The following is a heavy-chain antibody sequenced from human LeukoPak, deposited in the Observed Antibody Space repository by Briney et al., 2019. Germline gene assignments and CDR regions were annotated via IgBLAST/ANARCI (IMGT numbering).Heavy chain of an antibody. CDR1: GGSLSSSSYY. CDR3: ARVILVSRYCTNGVCRYDAFDI. V-gene: IGHV4-39*07. Sequence: PSDTLSLTCTVSGGSLSSSSYYWAWIRQPPGKGLEWIGSIHYSGSTYYNPSLQSRVTISIDTSKNQFSLKLRFVTAADTAVYYCARVILVSRYCTNGVCRYDAFDIWGRGTMVTVSS. J-gene: IGHJ3*02. D-gene: IGHD2-8*01. CDR2: IHYSGST.